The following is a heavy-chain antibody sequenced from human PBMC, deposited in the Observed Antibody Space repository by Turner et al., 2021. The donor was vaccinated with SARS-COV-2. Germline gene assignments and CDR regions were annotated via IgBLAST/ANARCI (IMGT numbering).Heavy chain of an antibody. J-gene: IGHJ3*02. V-gene: IGHV3-9*01. CDR3: AKVRRVAFDI. CDR2: ISWNSGSI. Sequence: GESGGGLVQPGRSLRLSCAASGLTCDDYAMHWVRQAPGKGLELVSGISWNSGSIGYADSVKGRFTISRANAKNSLYLQMNSLRAEDTALYYCAKVRRVAFDIWGQGTMVTVSS. CDR1: GLTCDDYA.